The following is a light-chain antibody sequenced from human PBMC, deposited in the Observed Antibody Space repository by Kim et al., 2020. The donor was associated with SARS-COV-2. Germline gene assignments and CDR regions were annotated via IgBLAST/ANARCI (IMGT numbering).Light chain of an antibody. CDR2: STS. CDR3: LLYYGGAQLGV. CDR1: AGAVTSNDY. J-gene: IGLJ3*02. V-gene: IGLV7-43*01. Sequence: TVNHTCPSSAGAVTSNDYQHWFMQKPGQAPRALISSTSNKHPWTPARLSGSRLRGKAALTLSGVQPEDEAEYYCLLYYGGAQLGVFGGGTQLTVL.